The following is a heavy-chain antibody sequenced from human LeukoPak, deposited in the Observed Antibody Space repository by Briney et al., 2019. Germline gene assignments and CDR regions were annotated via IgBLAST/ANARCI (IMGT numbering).Heavy chain of an antibody. CDR2: ISSSSSYI. CDR1: GFTFSSYS. CDR3: ARDSSITIFGVVIPSYYGMDA. D-gene: IGHD3-3*01. J-gene: IGHJ6*02. V-gene: IGHV3-21*01. Sequence: GGSLRLSCAASGFTFSSYSMNWVRQAPVKGLEWVSSISSSSSYIYYADSVKGRFTISRDNAKNSLYLQMNSLRAEDTAVYYCARDSSITIFGVVIPSYYGMDAWGQGTTVTVSS.